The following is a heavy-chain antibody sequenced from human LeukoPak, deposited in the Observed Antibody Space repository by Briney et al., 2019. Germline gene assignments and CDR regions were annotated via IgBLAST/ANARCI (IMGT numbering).Heavy chain of an antibody. Sequence: GGSLRLSCAASGFNFGSYSMNWVRQAPGKGLEWVSYISSSSSTTYYADSLKGRFTISRDNAKNSLYLQMNSLRAEDTAVYYCAKDIQGQRWLHQTHDYWGQGTLVTVSS. V-gene: IGHV3-48*01. CDR2: ISSSSSTT. CDR3: AKDIQGQRWLHQTHDY. CDR1: GFNFGSYS. D-gene: IGHD5-24*01. J-gene: IGHJ4*02.